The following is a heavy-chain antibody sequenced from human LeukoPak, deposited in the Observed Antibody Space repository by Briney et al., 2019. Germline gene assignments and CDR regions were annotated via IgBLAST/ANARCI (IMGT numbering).Heavy chain of an antibody. V-gene: IGHV4-39*07. CDR3: ASITGYSSGPFDN. J-gene: IGHJ4*02. D-gene: IGHD6-19*01. CDR2: FHYSGST. Sequence: GSLRLSCVASGFTVSTNFMSWVRQPPGKGLEWIGSFHYSGSTYYNPSLKSRVTISEDTSKNQFSLKLSSVTAADTAVYYCASITGYSSGPFDNWGQGTLVTVSS. CDR1: GFTVSTNF.